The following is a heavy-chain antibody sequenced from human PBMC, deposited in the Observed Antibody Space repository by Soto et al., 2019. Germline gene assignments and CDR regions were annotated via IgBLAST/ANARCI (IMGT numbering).Heavy chain of an antibody. CDR3: ARDSRRSSGCVDY. Sequence: GGSLRLSCAASGFTFSSYGMHWVRQAPGKGLEWVAVIWYDGSNKYYADSVKGRFTISRDNSKNTLYLQMNSLRAEDTAVYYCARDSRRSSGCVDYWGQGTLVTVSS. CDR1: GFTFSSYG. J-gene: IGHJ4*02. V-gene: IGHV3-33*01. CDR2: IWYDGSNK. D-gene: IGHD6-19*01.